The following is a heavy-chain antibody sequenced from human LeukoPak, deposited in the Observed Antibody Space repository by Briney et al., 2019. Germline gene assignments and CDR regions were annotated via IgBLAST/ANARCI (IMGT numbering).Heavy chain of an antibody. Sequence: PSETLSLTCAVYGGSFSGYYWSWIRQPPGKGLEWIGEINHSGSTNYNPSLKSRVTISVDTSKNQFSLKLSSVTAADTAVYYCARSDWFDPGAREPWSPSPQ. J-gene: IGHJ5*02. V-gene: IGHV4-34*01. CDR2: INHSGST. CDR3: ARSDWFDP. CDR1: GGSFSGYY.